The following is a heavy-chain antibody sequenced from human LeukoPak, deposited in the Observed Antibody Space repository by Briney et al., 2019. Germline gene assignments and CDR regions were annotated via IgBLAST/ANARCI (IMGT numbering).Heavy chain of an antibody. D-gene: IGHD3-10*01. CDR3: ARLSPNMVREVIISYYFDY. V-gene: IGHV4-59*08. CDR2: IYYSGST. Sequence: SETLSLTCTVSGGSISSYYWSWIRQPPGKGLEWIGYIYYSGSTNYNPSLKSRVTISVDTSKNQFSLKLSSVTAADTAVYYCARLSPNMVREVIISYYFDYWGQGTLVTVSS. J-gene: IGHJ4*02. CDR1: GGSISSYY.